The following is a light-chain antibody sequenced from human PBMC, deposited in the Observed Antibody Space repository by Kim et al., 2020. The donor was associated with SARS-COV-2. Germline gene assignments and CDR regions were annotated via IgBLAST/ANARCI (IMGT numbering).Light chain of an antibody. J-gene: IGLJ3*02. CDR1: SDINVDSLN. CDR2: YYSDSDK. CDR3: MICPSDAWV. V-gene: IGLV5-37*01. Sequence: QPVLTQPPSSSASPGESARLTCTLPSDINVDSLNIYWYQQKPGNPPRYLLYYYSDSDKGHGSGVPSRFSGSKDASANTGILLISGLQSEDEADYYCMICPSDAWVFGGGTKLTVL.